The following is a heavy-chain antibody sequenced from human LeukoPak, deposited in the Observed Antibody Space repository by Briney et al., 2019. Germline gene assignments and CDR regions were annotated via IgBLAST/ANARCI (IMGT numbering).Heavy chain of an antibody. CDR2: MNPNSGNT. V-gene: IGHV1-8*01. CDR3: ARRFYDFWRKGYYGMDV. J-gene: IGHJ6*02. CDR1: GYTFTSYD. Sequence: GASVKVSCKASGYTFTSYDINWVRQATGQGLEWMGWMNPNSGNTGYAQKFQGRVTMTTDTSTSTAYMELRSLRSDDTAVYYCARRFYDFWRKGYYGMDVWGQGTLVTVSS. D-gene: IGHD3-3*01.